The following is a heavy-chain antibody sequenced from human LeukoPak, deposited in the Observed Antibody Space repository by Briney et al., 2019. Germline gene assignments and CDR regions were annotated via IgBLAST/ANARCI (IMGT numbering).Heavy chain of an antibody. CDR1: GYTFTSSY. V-gene: IGHV1-18*01. D-gene: IGHD3-22*01. CDR3: AREGVVTADY. Sequence: ASVKVSCKASGYTFTSSYINWVRQAPGQRLEWMGWISAYNGRTNYAQKFQGRVTMTTDSSTSTAYMDLTSLRSDDTAVYYCAREGVVTADYWGQGTLVTVSS. CDR2: ISAYNGRT. J-gene: IGHJ4*02.